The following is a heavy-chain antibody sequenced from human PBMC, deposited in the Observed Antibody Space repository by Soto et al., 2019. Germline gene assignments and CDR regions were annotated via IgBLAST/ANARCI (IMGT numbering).Heavy chain of an antibody. CDR1: GFTFSNYG. J-gene: IGHJ4*02. D-gene: IGHD1-26*01. Sequence: EGSLRLSCVASGFTFSNYGMHWVRQAPGKGLEWLAVISYDGSNKFYADSVKGRFTFSRDNSKNTLYLQMNSLRAEDTAVYYCAKDLGGATYLYYVDYWGQGTLVTVSS. CDR3: AKDLGGATYLYYVDY. CDR2: ISYDGSNK. V-gene: IGHV3-30*18.